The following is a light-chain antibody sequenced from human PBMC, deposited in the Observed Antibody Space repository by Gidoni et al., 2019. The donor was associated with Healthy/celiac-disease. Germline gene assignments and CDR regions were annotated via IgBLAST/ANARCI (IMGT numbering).Light chain of an antibody. CDR2: DNN. Sequence: HSVLTQPPSVSAAPGQKVTISCSGSSSNIGNNYVSWYQQLPGTAPKLLIYDNNKRPSGIPDRCSGSKSGTSATLGITGLQTGDEADYYCGTWDSSLGVVFGGGTKLTVL. CDR1: SSNIGNNY. CDR3: GTWDSSLGVV. V-gene: IGLV1-51*01. J-gene: IGLJ2*01.